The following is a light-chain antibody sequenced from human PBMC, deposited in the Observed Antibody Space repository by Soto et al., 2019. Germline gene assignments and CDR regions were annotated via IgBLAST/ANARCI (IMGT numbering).Light chain of an antibody. Sequence: EIVMTQAPANLAVSPAERVTICCWVSLRVNNNLAWYQQKPGEAPRLLIFAAATRATGIPARISGSGAGTEFTLTIGILQSDDFATYYCQQYNNWPLITFGQATRLEI. J-gene: IGKJ5*01. CDR2: AAA. CDR1: LRVNNN. V-gene: IGKV3-15*01. CDR3: QQYNNWPLIT.